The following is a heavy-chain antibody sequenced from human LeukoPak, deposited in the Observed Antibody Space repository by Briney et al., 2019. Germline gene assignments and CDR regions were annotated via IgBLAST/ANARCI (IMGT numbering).Heavy chain of an antibody. CDR1: GFTFSRYY. D-gene: IGHD6-13*01. CDR3: TRVFVGDEYSSSGY. J-gene: IGHJ4*02. V-gene: IGHV3-74*01. CDR2: INSDGSST. Sequence: GGSLTLSCAASGFTFSRYYMHWVRQAPGKGLVWVSRINSDGSSTTYADYVKGRFTISRDNSKNTLYLQLNSLKVEDTAVYYCTRVFVGDEYSSSGYWGQGTLVTVSS.